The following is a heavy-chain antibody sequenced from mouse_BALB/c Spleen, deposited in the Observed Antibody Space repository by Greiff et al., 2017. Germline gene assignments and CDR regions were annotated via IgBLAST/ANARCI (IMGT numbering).Heavy chain of an antibody. CDR2: ISSGGST. Sequence: EVNLVESGGGLVKPGGSLKLSCAASGFTFSSYAMSWVRQTPEKRLEWVASISSGGSTYYPDSVKGRFTISRDNARNILYLQMSSLRSEDTAMYYCARGRGNYYAMDYWGQGTSVTVSS. D-gene: IGHD2-1*01. J-gene: IGHJ4*01. CDR3: ARGRGNYYAMDY. CDR1: GFTFSSYA. V-gene: IGHV5-6-5*01.